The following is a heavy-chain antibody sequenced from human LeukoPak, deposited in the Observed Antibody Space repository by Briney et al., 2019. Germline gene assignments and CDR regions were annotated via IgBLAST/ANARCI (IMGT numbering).Heavy chain of an antibody. CDR2: ISYDGTNK. J-gene: IGHJ4*02. CDR1: EFTFSSYA. V-gene: IGHV3-30*04. D-gene: IGHD5-12*01. CDR3: AREYGGGYSGSYSLDY. Sequence: GGSLRLSCAASEFTFSSYAMHWVRQAPGKGLEWVAVISYDGTNKYYAGSVKGRFTISRDNSKNTLYLQMNSLRAEDTAVYYCAREYGGGYSGSYSLDYWGQGTLVTVSS.